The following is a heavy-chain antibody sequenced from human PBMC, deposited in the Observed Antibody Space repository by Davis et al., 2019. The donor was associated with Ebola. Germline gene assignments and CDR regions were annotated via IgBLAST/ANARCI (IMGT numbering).Heavy chain of an antibody. CDR2: IIPILGIA. V-gene: IGHV1-69*04. CDR1: GYTFTGYY. J-gene: IGHJ5*02. CDR3: AREGKSGSPGGCFDP. D-gene: IGHD1-26*01. Sequence: SVKVSCKASGYTFTGYYMHWVRQPPGQGLEWMGRIIPILGIANYAQKFQGRVTITADNSTSTSYMELRSLRSEDTAVYYCAREGKSGSPGGCFDPWGQGTLVTVSS.